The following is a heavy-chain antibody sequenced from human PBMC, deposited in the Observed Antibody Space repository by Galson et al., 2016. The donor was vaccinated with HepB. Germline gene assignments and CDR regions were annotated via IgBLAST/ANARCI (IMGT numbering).Heavy chain of an antibody. D-gene: IGHD3-3*01. CDR1: GYDFTTYW. CDR3: VRQYDFWGGQWYYGMDV. J-gene: IGHJ6*02. CDR2: IYPGDSDT. Sequence: QSGAEVKKPGESLRIACKGSGYDFTTYWIVWVRQMPGKGLEWMGAIYPGDSDTKYSPSFQGQVFISADKSINTAYLQWNSLQSSDSGIYYCVRQYDFWGGQWYYGMDVWGQGTAVTVSS. V-gene: IGHV5-51*01.